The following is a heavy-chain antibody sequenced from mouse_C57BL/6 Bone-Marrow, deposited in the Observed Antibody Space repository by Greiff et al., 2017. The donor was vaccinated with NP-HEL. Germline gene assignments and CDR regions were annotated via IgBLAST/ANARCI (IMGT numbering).Heavy chain of an antibody. CDR1: GYTFTNYW. CDR3: ARSNYGNWDFDV. Sequence: VQLQQSGAELVRPGTSVKMSCKASGYTFTNYWIGWAKQRPGHGLEWIGDIYPGGGYTNYNEKFKGKVTLTADKSSSTAYMQFSSLTSEDSAIYYCARSNYGNWDFDVWGTGTTVTVSS. D-gene: IGHD1-1*01. CDR2: IYPGGGYT. J-gene: IGHJ1*03. V-gene: IGHV1-63*01.